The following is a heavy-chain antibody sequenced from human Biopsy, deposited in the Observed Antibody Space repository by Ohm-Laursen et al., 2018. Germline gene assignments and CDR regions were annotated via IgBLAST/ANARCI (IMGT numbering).Heavy chain of an antibody. CDR2: TYFRAQWFT. J-gene: IGHJ4*02. Sequence: SQTLSLTCAISGDSVSSNSAAWSWIRQSPSRGLEWLGRTYFRAQWFTDYSMSVESRITINSDTSKNQISLHLNSVTPEDTAVYYCARGVSNWNYDLTQHFAFWGQGTLITVSS. CDR3: ARGVSNWNYDLTQHFAF. CDR1: GDSVSSNSAA. V-gene: IGHV6-1*01. D-gene: IGHD1-7*01.